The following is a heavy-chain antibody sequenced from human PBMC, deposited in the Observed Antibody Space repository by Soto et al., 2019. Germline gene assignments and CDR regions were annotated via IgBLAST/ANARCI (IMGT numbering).Heavy chain of an antibody. J-gene: IGHJ3*01. V-gene: IGHV1-69*01. Sequence: QVQLVQSGAEVKEPGSSVKVSCKASGGSFRSSAISWVRQAPVQALEWMGEIIPVFDKANYAQKFQGRLLITADEPTGTVSMELSSLTSEDTAVYFCARLRRDWGDAFDLWGRGTIVTVSS. D-gene: IGHD3-16*01. CDR3: ARLRRDWGDAFDL. CDR1: GGSFRSSA. CDR2: IIPVFDKA.